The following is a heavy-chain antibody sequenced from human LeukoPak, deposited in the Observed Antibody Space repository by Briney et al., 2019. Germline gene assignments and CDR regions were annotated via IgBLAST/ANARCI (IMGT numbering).Heavy chain of an antibody. D-gene: IGHD2-2*01. CDR2: ISGSGGST. CDR3: AKGSNRVVPAAMGTFDY. J-gene: IGHJ4*02. CDR1: GFTFSSYA. Sequence: PGGSLRLSCAASGFTFSSYAMSWVRQAPGKGLEWVSAISGSGGSTYYADSVKGRFTISRDNSKNTLYLQMNSLRAEDTAVYYCAKGSNRVVPAAMGTFDYWGQGTLVTVSS. V-gene: IGHV3-23*01.